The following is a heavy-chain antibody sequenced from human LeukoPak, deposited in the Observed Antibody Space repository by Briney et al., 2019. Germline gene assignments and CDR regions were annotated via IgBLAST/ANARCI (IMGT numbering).Heavy chain of an antibody. CDR2: IYITSTI. CDR1: GFIFSSYE. Sequence: GGSLRLSCAASGFIFSSYEMSWVRQAPGKGLEWVSYIYITSTIYYADSVKGRFTISRDNAKNSLYLQMNSLRAEDTAVYYCAKGPIFGYCSGGSCYGPFDYWGQGTLVTVSS. V-gene: IGHV3-48*03. D-gene: IGHD2-15*01. CDR3: AKGPIFGYCSGGSCYGPFDY. J-gene: IGHJ4*02.